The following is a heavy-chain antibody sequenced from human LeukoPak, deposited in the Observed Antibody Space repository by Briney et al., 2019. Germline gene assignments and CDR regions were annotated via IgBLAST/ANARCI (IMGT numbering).Heavy chain of an antibody. CDR2: IKQDGSEK. V-gene: IGHV3-7*01. Sequence: GSLRLSCAASGFTFSSYWMSWVRQAPGKGLEWVANIKQDGSEKYYADSAKGRFTISRDNARNSVYLQMNSLRVEDTAVYYCARDPVEWELLLDYWGQGTLVTVSS. CDR3: ARDPVEWELLLDY. CDR1: GFTFSSYW. J-gene: IGHJ4*02. D-gene: IGHD1-26*01.